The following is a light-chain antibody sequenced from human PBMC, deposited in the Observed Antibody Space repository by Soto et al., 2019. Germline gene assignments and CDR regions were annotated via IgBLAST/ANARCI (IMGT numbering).Light chain of an antibody. Sequence: DILLTQSPSFLSASVGDRVTITCRASQGISSSLAWYQQKPGEAPRLLIYAASSLQSGVPSRFSGSGFGTEFTLTISSLQPDDFASYYCQKLHNFPLTFGQGTRLEIK. CDR3: QKLHNFPLT. V-gene: IGKV1-9*01. CDR1: QGISSS. CDR2: AAS. J-gene: IGKJ5*01.